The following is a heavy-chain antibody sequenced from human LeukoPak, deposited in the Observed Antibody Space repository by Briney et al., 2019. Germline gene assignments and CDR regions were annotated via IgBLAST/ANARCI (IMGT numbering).Heavy chain of an antibody. CDR2: IYYSGST. Sequence: PSETLSLTCTVSGGPISSYYWSWFRQPPGEGLVWIGYIYYSGSTNYNTPLKSRVTISVDTSKNQFFLQLGSFAAAAPAAVYCARGRDVVVVAATPGYHYYMDVGGKETAVSV. D-gene: IGHD2-15*01. CDR3: ARGRDVVVVAATPGYHYYMDV. J-gene: IGHJ6*03. V-gene: IGHV4-59*01. CDR1: GGPISSYY.